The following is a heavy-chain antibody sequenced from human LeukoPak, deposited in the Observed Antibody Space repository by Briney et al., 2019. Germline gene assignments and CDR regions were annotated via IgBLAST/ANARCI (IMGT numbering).Heavy chain of an antibody. D-gene: IGHD3-22*01. J-gene: IGHJ4*02. CDR3: AKTMSFSTQYYFDY. CDR2: IYISGNT. Sequence: PSETLSLTCTVSGGSIRCYYWSWIRQPAGEGLEWIGRIYISGNTNYNPSLKSRVTMSLDTSKNQFSLNLSSVTAADTAVYYCAKTMSFSTQYYFDYWGQGTLVTVSS. V-gene: IGHV4-4*07. CDR1: GGSIRCYY.